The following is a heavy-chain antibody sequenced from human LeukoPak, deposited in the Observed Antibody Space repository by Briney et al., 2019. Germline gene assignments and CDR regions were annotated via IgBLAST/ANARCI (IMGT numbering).Heavy chain of an antibody. CDR2: IYPCDSDT. Sequence: GESLKIPCKGSGYSLTSYWIGWVRQMPRKGLEWMGIIYPCDSDTRYSPSCQGQVTISADKSISTAYLQWSSLKASDTAMYYCARSYDSSGYYSGITDYWGQGTLVTVSS. CDR1: GYSLTSYW. D-gene: IGHD3-22*01. CDR3: ARSYDSSGYYSGITDY. J-gene: IGHJ4*02. V-gene: IGHV5-51*01.